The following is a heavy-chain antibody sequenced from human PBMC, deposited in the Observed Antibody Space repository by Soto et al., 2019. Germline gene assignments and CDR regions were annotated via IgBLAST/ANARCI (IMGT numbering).Heavy chain of an antibody. CDR3: TRSYDILPTYYMWWNFDL. Sequence: QLVESGGGLVKPGGSLRLSCAASGFSFNSYSVTWVRQAPGKGLEWVSSISSNSNYIFYANSVKGRFTISRDNAKNSLYLQMHSLRAEDTAVYYCTRSYDILPTYYMWWNFDLWGRGTLVTVSS. V-gene: IGHV3-21*01. J-gene: IGHJ2*01. CDR2: ISSNSNYI. CDR1: GFSFNSYS. D-gene: IGHD3-9*01.